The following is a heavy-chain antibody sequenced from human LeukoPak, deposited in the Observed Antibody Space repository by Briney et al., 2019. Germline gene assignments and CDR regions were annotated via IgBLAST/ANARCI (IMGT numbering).Heavy chain of an antibody. J-gene: IGHJ3*02. CDR2: IYSGGST. V-gene: IGHV3-66*01. CDR3: ARGITIFGVVLGAFDI. D-gene: IGHD3-3*01. CDR1: GFTFSSND. Sequence: GGSLRLSCAASGFTFSSNDMTWVRQAPGKGLEWVSLIYSGGSTYYADSVKGRFTISRDNNKNILYLQMNSLRAEDTAVYYCARGITIFGVVLGAFDIWGQGTMVTVSS.